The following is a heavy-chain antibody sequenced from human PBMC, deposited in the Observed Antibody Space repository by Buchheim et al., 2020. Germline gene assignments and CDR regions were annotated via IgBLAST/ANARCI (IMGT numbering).Heavy chain of an antibody. CDR1: GFTFSSYG. CDR2: IWYDGSKK. D-gene: IGHD6-19*01. V-gene: IGHV3-33*01. Sequence: QVQLVESGGGVVQPGRSLRLSCAASGFTFSSYGMHWVRQAPGKGLEWVAVIWYDGSKKNYADPGKGGFTISRDNSKNTLYFQLNSLRAEDTAVYYCARGLRYSSGWYYFDYWGQGTL. J-gene: IGHJ4*02. CDR3: ARGLRYSSGWYYFDY.